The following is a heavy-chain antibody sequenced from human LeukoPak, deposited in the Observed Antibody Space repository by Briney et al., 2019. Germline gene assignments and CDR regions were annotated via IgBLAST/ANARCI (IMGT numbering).Heavy chain of an antibody. CDR2: IYYSGST. J-gene: IGHJ4*02. V-gene: IGHV4-39*01. D-gene: IGHD1-26*01. CDR3: ASPADSGSYYRRKQYYIDY. CDR1: GGSISSSSYY. Sequence: SETLSLTCTVSGGSISSSSYYWGWIRQPPGKGLEWIGSIYYSGSTYYNPSLKSRVTISVDTSKNQFSLKLSSVTAADTAVYYCASPADSGSYYRRKQYYIDYWGQGTLVTVSS.